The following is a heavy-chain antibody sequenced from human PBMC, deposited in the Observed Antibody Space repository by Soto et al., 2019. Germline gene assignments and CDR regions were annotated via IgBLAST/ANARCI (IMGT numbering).Heavy chain of an antibody. D-gene: IGHD3-10*01. CDR3: ARAPGYYGSGSYYNPRYNWFDP. V-gene: IGHV4-34*01. J-gene: IGHJ5*02. CDR2: INHSGST. Sequence: PSETLSLTCAVYGGSFSGYYGSWIRQPPGKGLEWIGEINHSGSTNYNPSLKSRVTISVDTSKNQFSLKLSSVTAADTAVYYCARAPGYYGSGSYYNPRYNWFDPWGQGTLVTVSS. CDR1: GGSFSGYY.